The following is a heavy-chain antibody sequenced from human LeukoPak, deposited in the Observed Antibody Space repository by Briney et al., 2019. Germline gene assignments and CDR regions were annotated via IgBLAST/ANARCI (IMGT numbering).Heavy chain of an antibody. J-gene: IGHJ4*02. CDR3: ARDTAMGHVDY. V-gene: IGHV4-34*01. CDR1: GGSFSGYY. D-gene: IGHD5-18*01. Sequence: MSSETLSLTCAVYGGSFSGYYWSWIRQPPGKGLEWIGEINHSGSTNYNPSLKSRVTISVDTSKNQFSLKLSSVTAADTAVYYCARDTAMGHVDYWGQGTLVTVSS. CDR2: INHSGST.